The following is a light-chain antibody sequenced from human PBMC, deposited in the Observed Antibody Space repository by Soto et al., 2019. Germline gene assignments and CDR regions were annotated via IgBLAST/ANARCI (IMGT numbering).Light chain of an antibody. J-gene: IGKJ4*01. CDR1: QSISSY. V-gene: IGKV1-39*01. Sequence: DIQMTQSPSSLSAFVGDRVTITCRASQSISSYLNWYQQKPGKAPKLLIYAASSLQSGVPSRFSGSGSGTDFTLTISSLQPEDFATYYCQQSYSTPLTFGGGTKVDNK. CDR2: AAS. CDR3: QQSYSTPLT.